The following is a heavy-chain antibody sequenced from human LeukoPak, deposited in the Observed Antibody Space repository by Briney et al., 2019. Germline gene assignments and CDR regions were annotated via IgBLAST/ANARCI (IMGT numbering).Heavy chain of an antibody. J-gene: IGHJ4*02. CDR3: AKTHDSSSWGFDY. CDR2: ISYDGSNK. V-gene: IGHV3-30*04. Sequence: GGSLRLSCAASGFTFGSYAMHWVRQAPGKGLEWLAFISYDGSNKYYADSVKGQFTISRYNSKNTLYLQMNTLRTEDTAVHYCAKTHDSSSWGFDYWGQGTLVTVSS. CDR1: GFTFGSYA. D-gene: IGHD6-13*01.